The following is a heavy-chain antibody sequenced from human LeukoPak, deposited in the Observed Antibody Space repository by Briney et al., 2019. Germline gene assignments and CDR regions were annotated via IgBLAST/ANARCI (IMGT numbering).Heavy chain of an antibody. CDR2: IKGKADGGAK. CDR3: TTAPYDGKDY. J-gene: IGHJ1*01. CDR1: KFTFSSAW. D-gene: IGHD5-12*01. Sequence: PGGSLRLSCEASKFTFSSAWMSWVRQPPGKGLEWVGRIKGKADGGAKDYAAPVKDRFTVSRDDSENIFYLQMNSLKTEDTGVYYCTTAPYDGKDYWGQGTLVTVSS. V-gene: IGHV3-15*01.